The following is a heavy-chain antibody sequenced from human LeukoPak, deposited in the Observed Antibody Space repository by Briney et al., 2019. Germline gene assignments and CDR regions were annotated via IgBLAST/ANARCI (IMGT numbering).Heavy chain of an antibody. CDR1: GGSISTYY. CDR3: ARTPVEYKNGPGSAGYYSYGMHV. J-gene: IGHJ6*02. Sequence: SETLSLTCTVSGGSISTYYGNWIRQAPGKGLEWIGYIYYSGSTNYNPSLKSRVTMSVDTSRNQFSLKLSSVTAADTAVYYCARTPVEYKNGPGSAGYYSYGMHVWGPGTTVTVAS. D-gene: IGHD4-23*01. V-gene: IGHV4-59*01. CDR2: IYYSGST.